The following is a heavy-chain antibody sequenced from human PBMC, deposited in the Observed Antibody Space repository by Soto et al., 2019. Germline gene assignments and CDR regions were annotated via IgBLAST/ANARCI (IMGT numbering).Heavy chain of an antibody. Sequence: SVKVSCKASGGTFSSYAISWVRQALGQGLEWMGGIIPIFGTANYAQKFQGRVTITADESTSTAYMELSSLRSEDTAVYYCAREITIFGVVIMDVWGQGTTVTVSS. CDR2: IIPIFGTA. D-gene: IGHD3-3*01. CDR1: GGTFSSYA. J-gene: IGHJ6*02. V-gene: IGHV1-69*13. CDR3: AREITIFGVVIMDV.